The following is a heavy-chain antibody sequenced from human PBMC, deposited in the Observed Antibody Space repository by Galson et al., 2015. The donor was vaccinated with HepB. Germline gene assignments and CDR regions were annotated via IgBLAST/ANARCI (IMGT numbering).Heavy chain of an antibody. D-gene: IGHD4-17*01. CDR2: ISSSGSYI. CDR1: GFTFSSYS. Sequence: SLRLSCAASGFTFSSYSMNWVRQAPGKGLEWVSYISSSGSYIYYADSVKGRFTISRDNAKKSLYLQMNSLRAEDTAVYYCARDRDYGDDYVGPGDAFDIWGQGTMVIVSS. V-gene: IGHV3-21*01. CDR3: ARDRDYGDDYVGPGDAFDI. J-gene: IGHJ3*02.